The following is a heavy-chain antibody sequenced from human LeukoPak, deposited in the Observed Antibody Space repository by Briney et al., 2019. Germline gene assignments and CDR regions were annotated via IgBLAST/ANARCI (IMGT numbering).Heavy chain of an antibody. V-gene: IGHV1-2*02. CDR1: GYTFTGYY. D-gene: IGHD3-3*01. J-gene: IGHJ4*02. CDR2: INPNSGGT. CDR3: ARRRDFWSGYPEY. Sequence: GASVKVSCKASGYTFTGYYMHWVRQAPGQGLEWMGWINPNSGGTNYAQKFQGRVTMTRDTSISTAYMELSRLRSDDTAVYYCARRRDFWSGYPEYWGQGTLVTVSS.